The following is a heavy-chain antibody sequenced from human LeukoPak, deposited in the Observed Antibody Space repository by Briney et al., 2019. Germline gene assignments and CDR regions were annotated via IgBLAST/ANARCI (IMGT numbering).Heavy chain of an antibody. V-gene: IGHV1-8*01. CDR2: MNPNSGNT. CDR1: GYTFTSYD. D-gene: IGHD5-24*01. CDR3: ARGLRWRWLQSYFDY. J-gene: IGHJ4*02. Sequence: ASVKVSCKASGYTFTSYDINWVRQATRQGLEWMGWMNPNSGNTGYAQKFQGRVTMTRNTSISTAYMELSSLRSEDTAVYYCARGLRWRWLQSYFDYWGQGTLVTVSS.